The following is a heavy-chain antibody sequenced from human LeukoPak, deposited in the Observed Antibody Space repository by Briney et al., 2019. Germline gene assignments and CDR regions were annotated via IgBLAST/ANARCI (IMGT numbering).Heavy chain of an antibody. V-gene: IGHV1-69*01. D-gene: IGHD4-17*01. CDR2: IIPIFGTA. J-gene: IGHJ5*02. CDR3: ARGVDYGDYLNWFDP. CDR1: GGTFSSYA. Sequence: GASVKVSCKASGGTFSSYAISWVRQAPGQGLEWMGGIIPIFGTANYAQKFQGRVTITADESTSTAYMELSSLRSEDTAVYYCARGVDYGDYLNWFDPWGQGTLVTVSS.